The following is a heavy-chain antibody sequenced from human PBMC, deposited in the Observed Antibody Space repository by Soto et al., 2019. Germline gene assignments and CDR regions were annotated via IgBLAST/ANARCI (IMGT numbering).Heavy chain of an antibody. CDR1: GGSISSSSHF. D-gene: IGHD2-2*02. CDR2: ISDSGRT. Sequence: SETLSLTCTVSGGSISSSSHFWGWIRQPPGRGLEWIGTISDSGRTYYNPSLKSRLILSVDTSKNQFSLKLSSVTAADTAVYFCARHVVVPRAISYFAPGGGETLVTVSS. J-gene: IGHJ5*02. V-gene: IGHV4-39*01. CDR3: ARHVVVPRAISYFAP.